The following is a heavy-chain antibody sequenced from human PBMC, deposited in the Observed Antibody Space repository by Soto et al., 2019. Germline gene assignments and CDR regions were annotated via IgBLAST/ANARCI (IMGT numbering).Heavy chain of an antibody. CDR3: ATFSGADCTTTTCYGDFDY. D-gene: IGHD2-2*01. Sequence: QVQLVQSGAEVKKPGSSVKVSCKASGGIFNRYSVSWVRQAPGQGLEWMGRIIPLFGITNYAQKFQGRVMITADKSTNTAYMEVNGLRSEDTALYYCATFSGADCTTTTCYGDFDYWGQGTLVTVTS. CDR1: GGIFNRYS. V-gene: IGHV1-69*02. J-gene: IGHJ4*02. CDR2: IIPLFGIT.